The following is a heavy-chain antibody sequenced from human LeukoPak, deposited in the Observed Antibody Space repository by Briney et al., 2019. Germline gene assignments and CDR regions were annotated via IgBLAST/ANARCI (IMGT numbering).Heavy chain of an antibody. CDR1: GFSLRTSGVG. CDR2: IYWDDDK. V-gene: IGHV2-5*02. Sequence: SGPTLVKPTQTLTLTCTFSGFSLRTSGVGVGWIRQPPGKALEWLALIYWDDDKRYSPSLKSRLTITKDTSKNQVVLTMTNMDPVDTATYYCAHSGNYYGSGSSSMDVWGEGTTVTVSS. J-gene: IGHJ6*04. CDR3: AHSGNYYGSGSSSMDV. D-gene: IGHD3-10*01.